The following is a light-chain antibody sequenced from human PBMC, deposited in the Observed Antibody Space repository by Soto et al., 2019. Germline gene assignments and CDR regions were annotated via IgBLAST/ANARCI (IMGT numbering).Light chain of an antibody. V-gene: IGLV2-11*01. CDR2: DVS. J-gene: IGLJ1*01. CDR1: SSDVGTYNY. Sequence: QSVLTQPRSVSGSLGQSVTISCTGTSSDVGTYNYVSWYQQHPGKASKVMIYDVSERPSGVPDRFSGSKSGNTASLTISGLQAEDEADYYCCSYAGSPRYVLGTGTKLTVL. CDR3: CSYAGSPRYV.